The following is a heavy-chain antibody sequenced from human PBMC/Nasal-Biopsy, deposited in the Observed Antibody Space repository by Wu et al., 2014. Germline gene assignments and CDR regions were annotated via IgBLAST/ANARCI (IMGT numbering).Heavy chain of an antibody. J-gene: IGHJ4*02. D-gene: IGHD1-1*01. CDR2: IKQDGSEK. CDR3: VRKTEIFDS. CDR1: GFTFDEYA. Sequence: RLSCAASGFTFDEYAMHWVRQAPGKGLEWVATIKQDGSEKYSVDSVRGRFTISRDNAKNSLYLQMNSLRADDTAVYYCVRKTEIFDSWGQGTLVTVSS. V-gene: IGHV3-7*01.